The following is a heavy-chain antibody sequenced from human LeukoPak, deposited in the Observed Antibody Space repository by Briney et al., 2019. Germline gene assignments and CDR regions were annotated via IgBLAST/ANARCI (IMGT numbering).Heavy chain of an antibody. CDR3: ARLRYASSGYAPFDI. J-gene: IGHJ3*02. D-gene: IGHD3-22*01. CDR2: IYYSGST. CDR1: GDSISSSSYY. Sequence: SETLSITCTVSGDSISSSSYYWGWIRQPPGKGLECIGSIYYSGSTYYDPSLNSRVTISVDTSKNQFSLKLSSVTAADTAVYYCARLRYASSGYAPFDIWGQGTMVTVSS. V-gene: IGHV4-39*01.